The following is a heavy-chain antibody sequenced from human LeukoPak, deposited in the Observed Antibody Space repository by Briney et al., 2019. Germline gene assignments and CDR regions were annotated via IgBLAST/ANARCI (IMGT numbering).Heavy chain of an antibody. J-gene: IGHJ5*02. CDR1: GMTFSTYA. CDR3: AKFWVVGDSSWFDP. V-gene: IGHV3-23*01. D-gene: IGHD3-16*01. Sequence: PGGSLRLSCKASGMTFSTYAMTWVRQSPGKGLEWVAGLSDDGGSTYYSQSVKGRFTISRDNSKNMLYLEMNRLRVDDTAKYYCAKFWVVGDSSWFDPWGQGTLVIVSS. CDR2: LSDDGGST.